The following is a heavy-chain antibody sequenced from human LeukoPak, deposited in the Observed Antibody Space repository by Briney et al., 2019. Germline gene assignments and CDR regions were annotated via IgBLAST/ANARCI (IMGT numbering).Heavy chain of an antibody. J-gene: IGHJ1*01. V-gene: IGHV4-61*02. CDR2: IYTSGST. Sequence: SQTLSLTCTVSGGSISSGGYYWSWIRQPAGKGLEWIGRIYTSGSTNYNPSLKSRVTISVDTSKNQFSLELSSVTAADTAVYYCARGSSVWYSSGWYGEFQHWGQGTLVTVSS. CDR3: ARGSSVWYSSGWYGEFQH. D-gene: IGHD6-19*01. CDR1: GGSISSGGYY.